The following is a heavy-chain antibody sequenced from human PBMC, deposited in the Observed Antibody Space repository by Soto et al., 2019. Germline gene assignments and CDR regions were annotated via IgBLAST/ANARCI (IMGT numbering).Heavy chain of an antibody. CDR3: ARDPGRRNGMSA. V-gene: IGHV3-66*01. Sequence: EVQVVESGGDLVQPGGSLRLSCAASGFNVNSDYMNWVRQAPGKGLEWVSVIYSDGSTYYADSVKGRFSISRDNSKNMLNLEMSSLRAEDTAVYYCARDPGRRNGMSAW. CDR2: IYSDGST. J-gene: IGHJ6*01. CDR1: GFNVNSDY.